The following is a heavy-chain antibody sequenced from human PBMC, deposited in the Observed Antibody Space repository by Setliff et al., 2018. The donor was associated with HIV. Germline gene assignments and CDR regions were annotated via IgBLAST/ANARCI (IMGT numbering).Heavy chain of an antibody. CDR1: DYSISSGYY. CDR2: IYHSGST. Sequence: SETLSLTCAVSDYSISSGYYWGWIRQPPGKGLEWIGSIYHSGSTNYNPSLKSRVTISVDTSKNQISLRLTSVTAADTAVYYCARQSITIFGVVISGFDPWGQGTLVTV. J-gene: IGHJ5*02. V-gene: IGHV4-38-2*01. D-gene: IGHD3-3*01. CDR3: ARQSITIFGVVISGFDP.